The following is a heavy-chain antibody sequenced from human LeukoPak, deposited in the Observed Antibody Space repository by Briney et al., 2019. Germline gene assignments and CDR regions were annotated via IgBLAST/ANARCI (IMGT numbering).Heavy chain of an antibody. CDR3: ATILATGTTGDY. Sequence: ASVKFSCKVSGYTLTELSMHWVRQAPGKGLEWMGGFDPEDGETIYAQKFQGRVTMTEDTSTDTAYMELSSLRSEDTAVYYCATILATGTTGDYWGQGTLVTVSS. J-gene: IGHJ4*02. CDR1: GYTLTELS. V-gene: IGHV1-24*01. D-gene: IGHD1-1*01. CDR2: FDPEDGET.